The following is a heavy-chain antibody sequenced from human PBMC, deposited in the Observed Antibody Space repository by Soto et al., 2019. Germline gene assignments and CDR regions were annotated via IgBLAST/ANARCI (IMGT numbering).Heavy chain of an antibody. V-gene: IGHV4-31*03. D-gene: IGHD3-22*01. CDR1: GGSISSGGYY. CDR2: IYYSGST. J-gene: IGHJ4*02. CDR3: ARTASPMIVVVYFDY. Sequence: QVQLQESGPGLVKPSQTLSLTCTVSGGSISSGGYYWCWIRQPPGKGLEWIGYIYYSGSTYYNPPPHRRLIITVVTSKNQFSLKLSSVTAADTAVYYCARTASPMIVVVYFDYWGQGTLVTVSS.